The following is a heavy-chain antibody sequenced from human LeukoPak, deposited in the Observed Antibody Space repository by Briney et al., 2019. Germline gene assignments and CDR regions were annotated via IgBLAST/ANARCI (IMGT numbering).Heavy chain of an antibody. D-gene: IGHD4-23*01. Sequence: GGSLRLSCAASGFTFSSYSMNWVRQAPGKGLEWVLSISSSSSYIYYADSVKGRFTISRDNAKNSLYLQMNSLRAEDTAVYYCARSLRWSGNWFDPWGQGTLVTVFS. J-gene: IGHJ5*02. CDR2: ISSSSSYI. CDR1: GFTFSSYS. CDR3: ARSLRWSGNWFDP. V-gene: IGHV3-21*01.